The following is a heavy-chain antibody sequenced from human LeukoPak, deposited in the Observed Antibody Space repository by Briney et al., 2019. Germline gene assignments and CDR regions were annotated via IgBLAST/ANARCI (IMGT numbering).Heavy chain of an antibody. D-gene: IGHD5-18*01. J-gene: IGHJ4*02. V-gene: IGHV3-23*01. Sequence: QAGGSLRLSCAASGFTFSSYAMSWVRQAPGKGLEWVSAISGSGGSTYYADSVKGRFTISRDNSKNTLYLQMNSMRAEDTAVYYCAKAGGKSGYSYGYLDYWGQGTLVTVSS. CDR2: ISGSGGST. CDR3: AKAGGKSGYSYGYLDY. CDR1: GFTFSSYA.